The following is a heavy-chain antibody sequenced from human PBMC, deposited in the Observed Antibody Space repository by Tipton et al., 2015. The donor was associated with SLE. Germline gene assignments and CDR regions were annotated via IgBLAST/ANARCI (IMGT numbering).Heavy chain of an antibody. CDR2: MWYDGSNK. J-gene: IGHJ4*02. CDR3: AKERWAYYEDSAYFDY. D-gene: IGHD3-16*01. Sequence: QLVQSGGGLTQPGRSLRLSCAASGFTFRSYDIHWVRQAPGKGLEWVAAMWYDGSNKYNGDFVKGRFTVSRDNSKNTLSLQMSSLRVEDTAVYYCAKERWAYYEDSAYFDYWGQGTLVTVSS. CDR1: GFTFRSYD. V-gene: IGHV3-33*06.